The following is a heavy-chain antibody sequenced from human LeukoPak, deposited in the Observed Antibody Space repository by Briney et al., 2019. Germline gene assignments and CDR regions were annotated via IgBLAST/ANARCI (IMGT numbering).Heavy chain of an antibody. J-gene: IGHJ6*02. CDR2: ISSSSSYI. Sequence: GGSLRLSCAASGFTFSSYSMNWVRQAPGKGRGWVSYISSSSSYIYYADSVKGRFTISRDNAKNSLYLQMNSLRAEDTAVYYCARDGYSYGSGMDVWGQGTTVTVSS. CDR3: ARDGYSYGSGMDV. D-gene: IGHD5-18*01. CDR1: GFTFSSYS. V-gene: IGHV3-21*01.